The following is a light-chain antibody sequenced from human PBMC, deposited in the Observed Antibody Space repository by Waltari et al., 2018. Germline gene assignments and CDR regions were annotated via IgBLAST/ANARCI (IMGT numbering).Light chain of an antibody. CDR1: ALPQQY. J-gene: IGLJ3*02. Sequence: SYELTQPPSVSVSPGQTARNTCSEDALPQQYAYWYQQKPGQAPVLVIYKDNERPSGIPERFSGSSSGTTVTLTISGVQAEDEADYYCQSADSSGTWVFGGGTKLTVL. V-gene: IGLV3-25*03. CDR2: KDN. CDR3: QSADSSGTWV.